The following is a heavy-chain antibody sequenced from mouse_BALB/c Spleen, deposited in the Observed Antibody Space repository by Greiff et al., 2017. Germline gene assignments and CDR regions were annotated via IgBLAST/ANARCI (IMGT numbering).Heavy chain of an antibody. Sequence: EVKLVESGGGLVQPGGSLRLSCATSGFTFSDFYMAWVRQPPGKRLEWIAASRNKANDYTTGYSASVKGRFIVSRDTSQSILYLQMNALRAEDTAIYYCARDAYYRLDYWGQGTSVTVSS. CDR3: ARDAYYRLDY. V-gene: IGHV7-1*02. D-gene: IGHD2-14*01. J-gene: IGHJ4*01. CDR2: SRNKANDYTT. CDR1: GFTFSDFY.